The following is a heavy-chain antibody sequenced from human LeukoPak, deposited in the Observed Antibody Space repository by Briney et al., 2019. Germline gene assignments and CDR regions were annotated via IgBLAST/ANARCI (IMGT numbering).Heavy chain of an antibody. CDR2: MNIDGSTT. Sequence: GGSLRLSCAASGFAFSTYWMHWVRQAPGEGLVWVSIMNIDGSTTRYADSVKGRFTISRDNSKNTLYLQMNSLRTEDTAVYYCARGSSSLRAVVVDIDIWGQGTMVTVSS. D-gene: IGHD2-15*01. J-gene: IGHJ3*02. CDR3: ARGSSSLRAVVVDIDI. CDR1: GFAFSTYW. V-gene: IGHV3-74*01.